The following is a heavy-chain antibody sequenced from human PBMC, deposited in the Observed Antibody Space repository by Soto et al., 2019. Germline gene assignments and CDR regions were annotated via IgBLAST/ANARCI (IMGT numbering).Heavy chain of an antibody. CDR3: ARDRATGTTSSKNWFDP. Sequence: GASVEVCCKASRYTFASYYMHWVRQAPGQGLEWMGIINPSGGSTSYAQKFQGRVTMTRDTSTSTVYMELSSLRSEDTAVYYCARDRATGTTSSKNWFDPWGQGTLVTVSS. D-gene: IGHD1-1*01. CDR1: RYTFASYY. CDR2: INPSGGST. J-gene: IGHJ5*02. V-gene: IGHV1-46*03.